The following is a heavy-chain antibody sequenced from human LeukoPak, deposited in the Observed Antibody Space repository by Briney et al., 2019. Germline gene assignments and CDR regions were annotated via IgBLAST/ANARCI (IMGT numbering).Heavy chain of an antibody. J-gene: IGHJ4*02. CDR3: ARDPERGRVY. Sequence: GGSLRLSCAASGFTFRTYWMSWVRQAPGKGLEWVANIRQDGSDQYYVDSVKGRFTISRDNAKNSLYLQMNSLRAEDTAVYYCARDPERGRVYWGQGTLVTVSS. CDR2: IRQDGSDQ. CDR1: GFTFRTYW. V-gene: IGHV3-7*01. D-gene: IGHD3-16*01.